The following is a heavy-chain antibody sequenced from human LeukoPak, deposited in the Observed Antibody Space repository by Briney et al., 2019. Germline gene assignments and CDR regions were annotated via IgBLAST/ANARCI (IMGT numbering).Heavy chain of an antibody. CDR3: ARVASYGSGSYYSSYFDY. CDR2: ISSSSSYI. Sequence: GGSLRLSCAASGFTFSSYSMNWVRQAPGKGLEWVSSISSSSSYIYYADLVKGRFTISRDNAKNSLYLQMNSLRAEDTAVYYCARVASYGSGSYYSSYFDYWGQGTLVTVSS. CDR1: GFTFSSYS. V-gene: IGHV3-21*01. D-gene: IGHD3-10*01. J-gene: IGHJ4*02.